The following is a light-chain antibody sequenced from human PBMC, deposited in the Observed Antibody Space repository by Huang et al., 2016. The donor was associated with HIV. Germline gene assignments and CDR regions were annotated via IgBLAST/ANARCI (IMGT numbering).Light chain of an antibody. CDR1: QAIGTY. CDR3: QESYSAFIS. Sequence: IQMTQSPVSLSASLGGRVAVTCRASQAIGTYLNWYHQKPGKAPKLLISGASTLYSGVPSRFRGSGSGTDFTLTINGLQFEDFGTYYCQESYSAFISFGQGTRLEI. V-gene: IGKV1-39*01. CDR2: GAS. J-gene: IGKJ5*01.